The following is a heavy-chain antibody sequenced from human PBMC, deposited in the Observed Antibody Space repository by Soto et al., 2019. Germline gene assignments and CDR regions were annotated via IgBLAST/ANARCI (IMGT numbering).Heavy chain of an antibody. J-gene: IGHJ3*02. CDR3: AKGLSGKKTSSTAFDI. CDR2: ISGSGGST. D-gene: IGHD1-26*01. Sequence: GSLRLSCAASGFTFSSYAMSWVRQAPGKGLEWVSAISGSGGSTYYADSVKGRFTISRDNSKNTLYLQMNSLRAEDTAVYYCAKGLSGKKTSSTAFDIWGQGTMVTVSS. V-gene: IGHV3-23*01. CDR1: GFTFSSYA.